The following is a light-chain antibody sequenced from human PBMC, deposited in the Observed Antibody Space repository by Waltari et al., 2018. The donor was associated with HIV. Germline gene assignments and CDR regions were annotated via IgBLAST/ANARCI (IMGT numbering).Light chain of an antibody. CDR1: QNINSW. V-gene: IGKV1-5*03. CDR2: KAS. Sequence: DVQMTQSPSTLSASVGDRITITCRASQNINSWLAWIQHKPGKAPRLLSYKASTLESGFPSRFSGSGSGTEFTLTISSLQPDDFATYYCQQYNRYSAFGQGTKVEIK. CDR3: QQYNRYSA. J-gene: IGKJ1*01.